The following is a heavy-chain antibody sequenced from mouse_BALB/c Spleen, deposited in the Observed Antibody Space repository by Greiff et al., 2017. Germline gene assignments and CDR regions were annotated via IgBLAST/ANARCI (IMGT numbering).Heavy chain of an antibody. J-gene: IGHJ2*01. CDR3: ARGGITTVVVDY. D-gene: IGHD1-1*01. CDR1: GFTFSSYA. Sequence: EVKVVESGGGLVKPGGSLKLSCAASGFTFSSYAMSWVRQTPEKRLEWVASISSGGSTYYPDSVKGRFTISRDNARNILYLQMSSLRSEDTAMYYCARGGITTVVVDYWGQGTTLTVSS. V-gene: IGHV5-6-5*01. CDR2: ISSGGST.